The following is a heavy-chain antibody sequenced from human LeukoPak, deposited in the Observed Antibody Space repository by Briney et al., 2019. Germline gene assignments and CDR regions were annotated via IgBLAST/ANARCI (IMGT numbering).Heavy chain of an antibody. V-gene: IGHV4-34*01. D-gene: IGHD1-26*01. CDR2: INHSGST. Sequence: PGGSLRLSCAASGFTFSSYGMSWIRQPPGKGLEWIGEINHSGSTNYNPSLKSRVTISVDTSKNQFSLKLSSVTAADTAVYYCARGRYSGSYQFDYWGQGTLVTVSS. CDR3: ARGRYSGSYQFDY. CDR1: GFTFSSYG. J-gene: IGHJ4*02.